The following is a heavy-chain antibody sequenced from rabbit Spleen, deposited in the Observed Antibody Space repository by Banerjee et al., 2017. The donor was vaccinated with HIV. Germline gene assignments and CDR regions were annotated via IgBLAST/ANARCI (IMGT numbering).Heavy chain of an antibody. D-gene: IGHD8-1*01. Sequence: QEQLVESGGGLVQPEGSLTLTCTASGFSFSSSYFMCWVRQAPGKGLEWIACIYGGSSGSTYYASWAKGRFTISKTSSTTVTLQMTSLTAADTATYFCVRSYGGNDGDSYFLFWGPGTLVTVS. CDR1: GFSFSSSYF. CDR2: IYGGSSGST. V-gene: IGHV1S45*01. J-gene: IGHJ3*01. CDR3: VRSYGGNDGDSYFLF.